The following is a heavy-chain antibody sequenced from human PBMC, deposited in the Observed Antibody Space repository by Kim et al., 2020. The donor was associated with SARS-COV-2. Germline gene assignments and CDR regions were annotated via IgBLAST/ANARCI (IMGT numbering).Heavy chain of an antibody. J-gene: IGHJ4*02. V-gene: IGHV3-23*01. CDR2: ISGSGGST. D-gene: IGHD5-18*01. Sequence: GGSLRLSCAASGFTFSSYAMSWVRQAPGKGLEWVSAISGSGGSTYYADSVKGRFTISRDNSKNTLYLQMNSLRAEDTAVYYCAKVARIQLWLRARGYYFDYWGQGTLVTVSS. CDR3: AKVARIQLWLRARGYYFDY. CDR1: GFTFSSYA.